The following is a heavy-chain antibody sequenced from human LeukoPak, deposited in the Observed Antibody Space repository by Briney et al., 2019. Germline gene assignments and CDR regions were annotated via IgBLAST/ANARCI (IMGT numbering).Heavy chain of an antibody. D-gene: IGHD3-22*01. CDR1: GYTFTGYY. J-gene: IGHJ6*02. CDR2: INPNSGGT. CDR3: ARGQWYYYDSSGYYYYYGMDV. V-gene: IGHV1-2*04. Sequence: ASVKVSCKASGYTFTGYYMHWVRQAPGQGLEWMGWINPNSGGTNYAQKFQGWVTMTRDTSISTAYMELSRLRSDDTAVYYYARGQWYYYDSSGYYYYYGMDVWGQGTTVTVSS.